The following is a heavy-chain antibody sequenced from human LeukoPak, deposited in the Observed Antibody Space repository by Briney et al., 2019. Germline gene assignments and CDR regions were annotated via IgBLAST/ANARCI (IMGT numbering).Heavy chain of an antibody. CDR3: AREVVATITHALDI. D-gene: IGHD5-12*01. J-gene: IGHJ3*02. CDR1: GASISSGSYY. V-gene: IGHV4-61*02. CDR2: MYTSGST. Sequence: PSQTLSLTFTVSGASISSGSYYWSWIRQPAGKALEGIGRMYTSGSTNYNPSLKSRVTISGDTSKNQFSLKLTSVTAADTAVYYCAREVVATITHALDIWGQGAMVTVSS.